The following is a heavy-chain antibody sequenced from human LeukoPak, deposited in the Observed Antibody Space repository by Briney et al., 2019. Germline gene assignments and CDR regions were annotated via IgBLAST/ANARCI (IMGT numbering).Heavy chain of an antibody. J-gene: IGHJ5*02. Sequence: KPSETLSLTCAVYGGSFSGYYWSWIRQPPGKGLEWIGEINHGGSTNYNPSLKSRVTISVDTSKNQFSLKLSSVTAADTAVYYCALAGSRNWFDPWGQGTLVTVSS. CDR3: ALAGSRNWFDP. V-gene: IGHV4-34*01. D-gene: IGHD3-10*01. CDR2: INHGGST. CDR1: GGSFSGYY.